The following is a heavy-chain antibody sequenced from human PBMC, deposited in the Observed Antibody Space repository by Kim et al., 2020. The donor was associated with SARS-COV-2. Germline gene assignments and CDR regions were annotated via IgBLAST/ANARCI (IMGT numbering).Heavy chain of an antibody. Sequence: SVKVSCKASGGTFSSYVISWVRQAPGQGLEWMGRIIPILGIANYAQKFQGRVTITADKSTSTAYMELSSLRSEDTAVYYCARAYGSGNPAGTYCYGMDVWGQGTTVTVSS. CDR1: GGTFSSYV. D-gene: IGHD3-10*01. CDR3: ARAYGSGNPAGTYCYGMDV. J-gene: IGHJ6*02. CDR2: IIPILGIA. V-gene: IGHV1-69*04.